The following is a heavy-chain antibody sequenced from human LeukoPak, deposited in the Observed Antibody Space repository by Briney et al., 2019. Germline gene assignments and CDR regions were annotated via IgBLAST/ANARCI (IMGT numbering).Heavy chain of an antibody. V-gene: IGHV3-53*01. CDR1: GFTVSSNY. CDR2: IYSGGST. Sequence: GGSLRLSCAASGFTVSSNYISWVRQAPGKGLEWVSVIYSGGSTYYADSVKGRFTISRDNSKNTLYLQMNSLRAEDTAVYYCARDKVEYYYYGMDVWGQGTTVTVSS. CDR3: ARDKVEYYYYGMDV. J-gene: IGHJ6*02.